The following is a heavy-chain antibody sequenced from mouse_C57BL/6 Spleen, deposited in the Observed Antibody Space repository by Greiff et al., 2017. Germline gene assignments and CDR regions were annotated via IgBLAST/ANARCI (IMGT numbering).Heavy chain of an antibody. D-gene: IGHD1-1*01. V-gene: IGHV1-26*01. CDR3: ARRGYGSSYFDY. CDR2: INPNNGGT. J-gene: IGHJ2*01. Sequence: EVKLQQSGPELVKPGASVKISCKASGYTFTDYYMNWVKQSHGKSLEWIGDINPNNGGTSYNQKFKGKATLTVDKSSSTAYMELRSLTSEDSAVYCCARRGYGSSYFDYWGQGTTLTVSS. CDR1: GYTFTDYY.